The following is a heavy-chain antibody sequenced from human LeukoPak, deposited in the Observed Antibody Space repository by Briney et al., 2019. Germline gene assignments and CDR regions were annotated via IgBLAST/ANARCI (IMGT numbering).Heavy chain of an antibody. Sequence: GWSLRLSCAASGFTFSSYAMSWVRQAPGKGLEWVSAISGSGGSTYYADSVKGRFTISRDNSKNTLYLQMNSLRAEDTAVYYCAKGDYGDYVGWFDPWGQGTLVTVSS. V-gene: IGHV3-23*01. J-gene: IGHJ5*02. CDR1: GFTFSSYA. D-gene: IGHD4-17*01. CDR3: AKGDYGDYVGWFDP. CDR2: ISGSGGST.